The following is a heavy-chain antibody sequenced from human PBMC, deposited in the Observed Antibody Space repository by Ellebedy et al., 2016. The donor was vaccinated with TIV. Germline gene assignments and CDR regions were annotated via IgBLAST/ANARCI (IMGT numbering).Heavy chain of an antibody. CDR3: ASHSSSWYRYEVHYYYYGMDV. J-gene: IGHJ6*02. CDR1: GGTFSSYA. CDR2: IIPIFGTA. V-gene: IGHV1-69*13. Sequence: SVKVSXXASGGTFSSYAISWVRQAPGQGLEWMGGIIPIFGTANYAQKFQGRVTITADESTSTAYMELSSLRSEDTAVYYCASHSSSWYRYEVHYYYYGMDVWGQGTTVTVSS. D-gene: IGHD6-13*01.